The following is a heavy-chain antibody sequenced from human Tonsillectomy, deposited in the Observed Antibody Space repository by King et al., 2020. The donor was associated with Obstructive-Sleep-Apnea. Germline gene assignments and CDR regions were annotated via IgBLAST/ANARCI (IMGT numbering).Heavy chain of an antibody. J-gene: IGHJ4*02. Sequence: TLKESGPTLVKPTQTLTLTCTFSGFSLSTSGVGVGWIRQPPGKALEWLALIYWNDDKRYSPSLKSRLTITKDTSKNQVVLTMTNMDPVDTATYYCAHRRIGDYYFDYWGQGTLVTVSS. CDR2: IYWNDDK. CDR3: AHRRIGDYYFDY. D-gene: IGHD3-10*01. V-gene: IGHV2-5*01. CDR1: GFSLSTSGVG.